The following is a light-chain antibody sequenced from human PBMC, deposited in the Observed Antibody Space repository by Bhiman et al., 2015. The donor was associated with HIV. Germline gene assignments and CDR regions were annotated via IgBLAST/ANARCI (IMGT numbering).Light chain of an antibody. CDR2: QDS. CDR3: QAWDSSTATYV. J-gene: IGLJ1*01. Sequence: SYDLTQPPSVSVSPGQTASIPCSGDKLGDKYVSWYQQKAGQSPVVVIYQDSKRPSGIPERLSGSNSGNTATLTISATQAMDEADYYCQAWDSSTATYVFGTGTKVTVL. CDR1: KLGDKY. V-gene: IGLV3-1*01.